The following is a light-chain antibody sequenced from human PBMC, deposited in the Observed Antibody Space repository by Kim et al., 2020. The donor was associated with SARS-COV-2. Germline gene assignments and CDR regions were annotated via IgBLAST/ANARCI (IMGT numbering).Light chain of an antibody. V-gene: IGKV4-1*01. CDR2: WAS. CDR3: QQYYSTPLT. J-gene: IGKJ4*01. CDR1: QSVLFSSNNKNY. Sequence: ATINCKSSQSVLFSSNNKNYLAWYQQKPGQPPKLLIYWASTRESGVPDRFSGSGSGTDFALTISSLQAEDVAVYYCQQYYSTPLTFGGGTKVDIK.